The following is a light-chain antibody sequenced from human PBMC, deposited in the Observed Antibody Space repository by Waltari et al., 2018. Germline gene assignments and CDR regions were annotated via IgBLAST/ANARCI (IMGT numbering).Light chain of an antibody. Sequence: IQMTQSPSSLSASVGDRVTITCQASEDIKNYLNWYQQKPGTAPKLLIYDASNLQTGVPSRFSGGGFGTDFTLTISGLQPEDIATYFCQQYHTLLSFGGGTKVELK. CDR2: DAS. J-gene: IGKJ4*01. CDR3: QQYHTLLS. V-gene: IGKV1-33*01. CDR1: EDIKNY.